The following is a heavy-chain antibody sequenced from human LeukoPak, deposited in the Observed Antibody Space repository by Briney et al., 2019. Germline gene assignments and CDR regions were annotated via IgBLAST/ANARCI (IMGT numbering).Heavy chain of an antibody. D-gene: IGHD6-19*01. J-gene: IGHJ4*02. CDR3: ARGNGLSSGWYEFDF. CDR1: GFTFSSYA. Sequence: QPGRSLRLSCAASGFTFSSYAIHWVRQAPGKGLEWVSLISFDGSNKYYADSVKGRFAISRDNSKNTLYLQMNSLRPEDTAVYYCARGNGLSSGWYEFDFWGQEARDAVSS. CDR2: ISFDGSNK. V-gene: IGHV3-30*09.